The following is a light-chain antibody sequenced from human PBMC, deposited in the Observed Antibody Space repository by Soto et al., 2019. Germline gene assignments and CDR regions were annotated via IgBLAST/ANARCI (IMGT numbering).Light chain of an antibody. CDR1: QSVDSSF. J-gene: IGKJ1*01. V-gene: IGKV3-20*01. CDR3: QQYVSSVT. CDR2: GSS. Sequence: EIVLTQSPGSLSLSPGERATLSCRASQSVDSSFFAWYQQKPGQAPRLLIYGSSNRATGIPDRFSGSGSVTDFTITISRLEHEDFAVYYCQQYVSSVTFGQGTKVEIK.